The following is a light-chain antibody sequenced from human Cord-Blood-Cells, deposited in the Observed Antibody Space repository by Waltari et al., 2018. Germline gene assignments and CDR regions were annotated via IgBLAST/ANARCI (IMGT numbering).Light chain of an antibody. CDR2: SNN. CDR3: AAWDDSLNGWV. Sequence: QSVLTQPPSASGTPGQRVTISCSGSSSNIGSNTVNWYQQLPGTAPKLLNYSNNQRPSGVPDRFAGSKSGTSASLAIRGLQSEDEADYYCAAWDDSLNGWVFGGGTKLTVL. V-gene: IGLV1-44*01. J-gene: IGLJ3*02. CDR1: SSNIGSNT.